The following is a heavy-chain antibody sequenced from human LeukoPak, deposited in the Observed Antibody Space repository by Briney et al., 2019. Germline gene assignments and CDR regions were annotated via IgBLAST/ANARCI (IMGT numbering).Heavy chain of an antibody. Sequence: SETLSLTCTVSGGSISSYYWSWIRQPPGKGLEWIGYIYYSGNTNYNPSLKSRVTISVDTSKNQFSLKLSSVTAADTAVYYCARDRWSITEYYYYYMDVWGKGTTVTISS. CDR1: GGSISSYY. V-gene: IGHV4-59*12. CDR3: ARDRWSITEYYYYYMDV. CDR2: IYYSGNT. D-gene: IGHD3-3*01. J-gene: IGHJ6*03.